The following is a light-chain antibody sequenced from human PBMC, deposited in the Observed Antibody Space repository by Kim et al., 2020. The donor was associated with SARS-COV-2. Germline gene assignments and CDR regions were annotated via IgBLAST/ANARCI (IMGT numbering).Light chain of an antibody. CDR2: HVD. J-gene: IGLJ6*01. Sequence: QSALTQPASVSGSPGQSITISCTGTNNDVGNSNHVSWFRQHPGEVPKLIIYHVDTRPSGISDRFSGSKSGNTASLTISGLQTEDEADYYCCSYTRSSTRVFGRGTKVTVL. V-gene: IGLV2-23*02. CDR1: NNDVGNSNH. CDR3: CSYTRSSTRV.